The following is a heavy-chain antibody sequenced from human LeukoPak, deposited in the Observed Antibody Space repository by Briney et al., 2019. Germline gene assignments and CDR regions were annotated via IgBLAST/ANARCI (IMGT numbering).Heavy chain of an antibody. V-gene: IGHV3-33*06. D-gene: IGHD3-10*01. J-gene: IGHJ6*03. CDR1: GSMLSDYG. CDR3: AKEGDRGEALYYYYMDV. Sequence: GGSLRLSCAASGSMLSDYGMHWVRQAPGKGLEWVAAIWYDGSNIFYADSVKGRFTISRDNSKNALYLQMNSLRAEDTADYYCAKEGDRGEALYYYYMDVWGNGTTVTVSS. CDR2: IWYDGSNI.